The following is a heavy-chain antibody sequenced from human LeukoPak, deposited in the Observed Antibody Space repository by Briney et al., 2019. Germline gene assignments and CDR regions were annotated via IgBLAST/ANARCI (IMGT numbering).Heavy chain of an antibody. CDR3: AKVPESFWSGLFDY. Sequence: PGGSLRLSCAASGFTFSSYAMSWVRQAPGKGMEWVSAISGSGGSTYYADSVKGRFTISRDNSKNTLYLQMNSLRAEDTAVYYCAKVPESFWSGLFDYWGQGTLVTVSS. V-gene: IGHV3-23*01. CDR2: ISGSGGST. D-gene: IGHD3-3*01. J-gene: IGHJ4*02. CDR1: GFTFSSYA.